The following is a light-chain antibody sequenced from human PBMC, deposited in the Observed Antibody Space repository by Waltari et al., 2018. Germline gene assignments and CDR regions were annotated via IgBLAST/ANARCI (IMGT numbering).Light chain of an antibody. CDR1: ASNIGAGSD. CDR3: QSYDTSLSVV. J-gene: IGLJ3*02. CDR2: GST. Sequence: QSVLTQPPSVSGAPGKRVTIACTGSASNIGAGSDVHWYQQFPRAAPRLLIYGSTTRPLGVPDRFFGSTSGTSASLAIIGLQAEDEADYYCQSYDTSLSVVFGGGTKVTVL. V-gene: IGLV1-40*01.